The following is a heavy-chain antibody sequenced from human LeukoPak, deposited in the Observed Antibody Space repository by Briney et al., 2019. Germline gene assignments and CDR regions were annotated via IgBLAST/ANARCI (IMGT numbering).Heavy chain of an antibody. CDR1: GGSISSYH. CDR3: ARDLGYCSNTSCLSYGMDV. Sequence: SETLSLTCTVSGGSISSYHWSWIRQPPGKGLEWIGFIYSSGSTNYNPSLKSRVTISVDTSKDQFSLKLKFVTAADTAVYYCARDLGYCSNTSCLSYGMDVWAQGTTVTVSS. CDR2: IYSSGST. D-gene: IGHD2-2*01. J-gene: IGHJ6*02. V-gene: IGHV4-59*01.